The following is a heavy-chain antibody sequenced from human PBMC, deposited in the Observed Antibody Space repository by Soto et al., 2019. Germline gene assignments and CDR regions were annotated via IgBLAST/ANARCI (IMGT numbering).Heavy chain of an antibody. CDR3: ARDGGGFGELLLNSYDAFDL. CDR2: ISYDGSDA. Sequence: SPRFACTRAGKSFSTCSMYWHRQATGKGLEWGAIISYDGSDAQYADSVKGRFTCARDNSKNTLYLQMHSLTAEVTAVYYCARDGGGFGELLLNSYDAFDLSGRGKLVTVSS. D-gene: IGHD3-10*01. CDR1: GKSFSTCS. J-gene: IGHJ3*01. V-gene: IGHV3-30*04.